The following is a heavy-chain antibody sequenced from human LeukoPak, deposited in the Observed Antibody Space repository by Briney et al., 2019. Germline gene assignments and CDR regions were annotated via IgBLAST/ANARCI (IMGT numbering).Heavy chain of an antibody. J-gene: IGHJ4*02. CDR2: IYTSGST. V-gene: IGHV4-61*02. Sequence: SETLSLTCTVSGGSISSGSYYWSWIRQPAGKGLEWIGRIYTSGSTNYNPSLKSRVTISVDTSKNQFSLKLSSVTAADTAVYHCARGLRQLVRSWHYWGQGTLVTVSS. CDR1: GGSISSGSYY. CDR3: ARGLRQLVRSWHY. D-gene: IGHD6-6*01.